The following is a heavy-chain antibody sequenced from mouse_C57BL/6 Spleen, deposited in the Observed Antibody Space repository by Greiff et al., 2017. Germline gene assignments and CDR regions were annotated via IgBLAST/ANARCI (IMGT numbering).Heavy chain of an antibody. CDR3: ARGDNLAWFAY. V-gene: IGHV3-6*01. Sequence: EVQLKESGPGLVKPSQSLSLTCSVTGYSITSGYYWNWIRQFPGNKLEWMGYISYDGSNNYNPSLKNRISITRDTSKNQFFLKLNSVTTEDTATYYCARGDNLAWFAYWGQGTLVTVSA. D-gene: IGHD2-13*01. CDR2: ISYDGSN. J-gene: IGHJ3*01. CDR1: GYSITSGYY.